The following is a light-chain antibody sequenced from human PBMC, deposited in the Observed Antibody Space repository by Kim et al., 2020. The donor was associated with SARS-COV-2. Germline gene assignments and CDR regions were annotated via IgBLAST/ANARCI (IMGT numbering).Light chain of an antibody. CDR1: QSISSY. CDR2: AAS. CDR3: QQSYSTLIT. Sequence: ASVGDRVTITCRASQSISSYLNWYQQKPGKAPKLLIYAASSLQSGVPSRFSGSGSGTDFTLTISSLQPEDFATYYCQQSYSTLITFGQGTRLEIK. V-gene: IGKV1-39*01. J-gene: IGKJ5*01.